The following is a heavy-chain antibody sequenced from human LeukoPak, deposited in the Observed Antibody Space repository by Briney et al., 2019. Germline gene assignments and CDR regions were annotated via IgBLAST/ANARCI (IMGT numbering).Heavy chain of an antibody. CDR2: IYSGGST. J-gene: IGHJ4*02. Sequence: GGSLRLSCAASGFTVSSNYMSWVRQAPGKGLEWVSVIYSGGSTYYADSVKGRFTISRDNSKNTLYLQMNSQRAEDTAVYYCAKIISYSSSWYGHYFDYWGQGTLVTVSS. V-gene: IGHV3-53*01. CDR3: AKIISYSSSWYGHYFDY. D-gene: IGHD6-13*01. CDR1: GFTVSSNY.